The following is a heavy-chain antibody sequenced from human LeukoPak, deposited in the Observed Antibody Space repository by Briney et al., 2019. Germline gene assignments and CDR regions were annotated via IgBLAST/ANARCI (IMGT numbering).Heavy chain of an antibody. D-gene: IGHD6-6*01. Sequence: GESLKISCKGSGYTFTNYWIAWVRQMPGKGLECMGIIYPANSDTRYSPSFQGQVTISVDKSISTAYLQWSSLKASDTAMYYCARNREYSRSSGTEFDPWGQGTLVTVSS. CDR2: IYPANSDT. V-gene: IGHV5-51*01. CDR3: ARNREYSRSSGTEFDP. J-gene: IGHJ5*02. CDR1: GYTFTNYW.